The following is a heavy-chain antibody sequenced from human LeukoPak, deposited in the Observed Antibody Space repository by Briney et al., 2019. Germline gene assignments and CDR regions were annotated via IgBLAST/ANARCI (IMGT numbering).Heavy chain of an antibody. CDR2: ISYSGST. CDR3: ARTRGRDGYNPLNTFDI. Sequence: SETLSLTCTVSGNSFNSGSYYWSWIRQPPGKGLEWIGYISYSGSTNYTPSLKSRVTISLDTSKNQFSLKLSSVTAADTAVYFCARTRGRDGYNPLNTFDIWGQGAMVTVSS. CDR1: GNSFNSGSYY. V-gene: IGHV4-61*01. D-gene: IGHD5-24*01. J-gene: IGHJ3*02.